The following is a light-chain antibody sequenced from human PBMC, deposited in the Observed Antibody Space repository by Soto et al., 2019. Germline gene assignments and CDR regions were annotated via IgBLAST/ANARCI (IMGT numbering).Light chain of an antibody. CDR3: NSYTTSNTRQIV. CDR2: DVS. V-gene: IGLV2-14*03. Sequence: QSVLTQPASVSGSPGQSITISCTGTSSDVGGYNYVSWYQHHPGKAPKLIIYDVSNRPSAVSIRFSGSKSDNTASLTISGLQAEDEADYYCNSYTTSNTRQIVFGTGTKVTVL. J-gene: IGLJ1*01. CDR1: SSDVGGYNY.